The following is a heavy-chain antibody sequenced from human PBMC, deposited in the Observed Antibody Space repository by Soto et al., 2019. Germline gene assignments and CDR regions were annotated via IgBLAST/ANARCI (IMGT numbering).Heavy chain of an antibody. V-gene: IGHV4-34*01. J-gene: IGHJ4*02. D-gene: IGHD5-18*01. CDR3: ARGGFVDTAMVSVGYFDY. Sequence: QVQLQQWGAGLLKPSETLSLTCAVYGGSFSGYYWSWIRQPPGKGLEWIGEINHSGSTNYNPSLKSRVTISVDTSKNQFSLKLSSVTAADTAVYYCARGGFVDTAMVSVGYFDYWGQGTLVTVSS. CDR2: INHSGST. CDR1: GGSFSGYY.